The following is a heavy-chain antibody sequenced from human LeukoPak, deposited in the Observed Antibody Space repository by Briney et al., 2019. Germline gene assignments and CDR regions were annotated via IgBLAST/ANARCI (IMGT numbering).Heavy chain of an antibody. V-gene: IGHV4-30-4*08. Sequence: SETLSLTCTVSGGSISSGSYYWSWIRQPPGKGLEWIGYIYYSGSTYYNPSLKSRVTISVDTSKNQFSLKLSSVTAADTTVYYCARFERYNWKKGPFDYWGQGTLVTVSS. D-gene: IGHD1-1*01. CDR3: ARFERYNWKKGPFDY. CDR1: GGSISSGSYY. CDR2: IYYSGST. J-gene: IGHJ4*02.